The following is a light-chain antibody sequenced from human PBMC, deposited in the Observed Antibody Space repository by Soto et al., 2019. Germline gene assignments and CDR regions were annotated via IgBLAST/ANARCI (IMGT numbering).Light chain of an antibody. V-gene: IGKV3-20*01. J-gene: IGKJ1*01. Sequence: EIVLPQSPGTLSLSPGERATFSCRASQSISSSYLAWYQQKPGQAPRLLIYGASTRATGVPARFSGSGSGTDFTLTISSLQSEDLATYFCQQSFSTPRTVGQGTKVDIK. CDR1: QSISSSY. CDR2: GAS. CDR3: QQSFSTPRT.